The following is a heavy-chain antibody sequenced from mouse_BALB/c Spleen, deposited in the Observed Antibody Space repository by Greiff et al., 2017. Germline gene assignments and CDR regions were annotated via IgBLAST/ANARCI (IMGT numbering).Heavy chain of an antibody. CDR1: GFNIKDSY. V-gene: IGHV14-3*02. J-gene: IGHJ4*01. D-gene: IGHD1-2*01. CDR3: SPLVRPSNDYYAMDY. Sequence: EVQLQQSGAELVKPGASVKLSCTASGFNIKDSYMHWVKQRPEQGLEWIGRIDPANGNTKYDPKFQGKATITADTSSNTAYLQLSSLTSEDTAVYYCSPLVRPSNDYYAMDYWGQGTSVTVSS. CDR2: IDPANGNT.